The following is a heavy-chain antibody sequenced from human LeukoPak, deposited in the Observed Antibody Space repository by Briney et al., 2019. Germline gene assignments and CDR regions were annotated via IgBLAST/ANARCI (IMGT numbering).Heavy chain of an antibody. CDR3: ASRDGYNVPFDY. Sequence: ASVKVSCKASGYTFTDYYLHWVRQAPGQGLEWMGWINPKSGGTNFVQKFQGRVTMTRDTPINTAYMELDSLTSDDTAIYYCASRDGYNVPFDYWGQGTLVTVSS. D-gene: IGHD5-24*01. V-gene: IGHV1-2*02. CDR1: GYTFTDYY. CDR2: INPKSGGT. J-gene: IGHJ4*02.